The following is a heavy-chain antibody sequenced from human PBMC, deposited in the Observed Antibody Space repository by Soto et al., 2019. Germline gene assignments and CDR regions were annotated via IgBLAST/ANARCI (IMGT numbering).Heavy chain of an antibody. D-gene: IGHD5-18*01. Sequence: QVQLVQSGAEVKKPGSSVKVSCKASVGTFSSYAISWVRQAPGQGLEWMGGIIPIFATTHYAQRFKGRVTITADESTSTGYMELSSLRSEDTAVYYCARPRGDTAMVTPYYYYGMDVWGQGTTVTVSS. CDR3: ARPRGDTAMVTPYYYYGMDV. CDR2: IIPIFATT. J-gene: IGHJ6*02. V-gene: IGHV1-69*01. CDR1: VGTFSSYA.